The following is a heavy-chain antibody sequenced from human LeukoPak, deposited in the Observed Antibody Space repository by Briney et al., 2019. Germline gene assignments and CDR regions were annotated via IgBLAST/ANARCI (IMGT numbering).Heavy chain of an antibody. Sequence: SETLSLTCTVSGGSISSSSYYWGWIRQPPGKGLEWIGSIYYSGSTYYNPSLKSRVTISVDTSKNQFSLKLSSVTAADTAVYYCARRPPYYSSSWYWFSASFDYWGQGTLVTVSS. D-gene: IGHD6-13*01. J-gene: IGHJ4*02. CDR3: ARRPPYYSSSWYWFSASFDY. V-gene: IGHV4-39*01. CDR2: IYYSGST. CDR1: GGSISSSSYY.